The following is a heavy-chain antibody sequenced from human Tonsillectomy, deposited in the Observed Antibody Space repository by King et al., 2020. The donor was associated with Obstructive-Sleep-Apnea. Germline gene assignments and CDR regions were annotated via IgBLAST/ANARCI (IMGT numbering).Heavy chain of an antibody. CDR2: IYPGDSDT. CDR3: ARLQPPVSIVFSWRQQLASPEYFQH. V-gene: IGHV5-51*01. D-gene: IGHD6-13*01. CDR1: GYSFTSYW. Sequence: VQLVESGAEVKKPGESLKISCKGSGYSFTSYWIGWVRQMPGKGLEWMGIIYPGDSDTRYSPSFQGQVTISADKSISTAYLQWSSLKASDTAMYYCARLQPPVSIVFSWRQQLASPEYFQHWGQGTLVTVSS. J-gene: IGHJ1*01.